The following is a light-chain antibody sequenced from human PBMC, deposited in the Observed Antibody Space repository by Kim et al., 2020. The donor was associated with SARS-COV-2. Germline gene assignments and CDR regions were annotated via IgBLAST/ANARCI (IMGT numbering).Light chain of an antibody. V-gene: IGLV2-23*02. CDR3: CSFTMNVTWV. J-gene: IGLJ3*02. CDR1: VSDVGTFSL. CDR2: DIS. Sequence: GQSITISCSGTVSDVGTFSLISWYQQQPGKAPRLIIFDISHRPSGISGRFSGSKSGNTASLTISDLQPDDEADYFCCSFTMNVTWVFGGGTQLTVL.